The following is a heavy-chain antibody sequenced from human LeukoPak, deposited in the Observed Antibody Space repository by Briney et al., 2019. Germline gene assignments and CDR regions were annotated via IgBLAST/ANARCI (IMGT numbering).Heavy chain of an antibody. Sequence: ASVKVSCKASGYTFTSYHMHWVRQAPGQGLEWMGIINPSDGSTTYAQNFQGRVTMTRDMSTSTVYMELSSLRSEDTAVYYCATDRGVDSSGWPRYFDYWGQGTLVTVSS. CDR3: ATDRGVDSSGWPRYFDY. CDR2: INPSDGST. V-gene: IGHV1-46*01. J-gene: IGHJ4*02. D-gene: IGHD6-19*01. CDR1: GYTFTSYH.